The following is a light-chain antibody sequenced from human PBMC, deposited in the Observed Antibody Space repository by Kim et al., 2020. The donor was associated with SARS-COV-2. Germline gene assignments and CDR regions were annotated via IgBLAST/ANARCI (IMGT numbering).Light chain of an antibody. J-gene: IGLJ3*02. Sequence: QSVLTQPPSVSAAPGQKVTISCSGSSSNIGNNYVSWYQQLPGTDPKLLIYDNNKRPSGIPDRFSGSKSGTSATLGITGLQTGDEADYYCGTWDSSLSGLVFGGGTQLTVL. CDR1: SSNIGNNY. V-gene: IGLV1-51*01. CDR2: DNN. CDR3: GTWDSSLSGLV.